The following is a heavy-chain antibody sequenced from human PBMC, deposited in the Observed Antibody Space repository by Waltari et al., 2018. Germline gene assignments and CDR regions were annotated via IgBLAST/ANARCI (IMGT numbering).Heavy chain of an antibody. CDR3: ARGRRITMIVVVLRDAFDI. V-gene: IGHV4-34*01. Sequence: QVQLQQWGAGLLKPSETLSLTCAVYGGSFSGYYWSWIRQPPGKGLEWIGEINHRGSTNYNPSLKSRVTISVDTSKNQFSLKLSAVTAAYTAVYYCARGRRITMIVVVLRDAFDIWGQGTMVTVSS. D-gene: IGHD3-22*01. CDR1: GGSFSGYY. J-gene: IGHJ3*02. CDR2: INHRGST.